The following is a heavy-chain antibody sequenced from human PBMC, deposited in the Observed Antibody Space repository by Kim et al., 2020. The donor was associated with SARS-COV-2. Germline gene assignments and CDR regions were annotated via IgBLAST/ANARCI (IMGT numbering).Heavy chain of an antibody. CDR3: ARGRNEPVSRYTGMDV. CDR1: GFRFADYA. Sequence: GGSLRLSCSPSGFRFADYALSWFRQAPGKGLEWVGVVRATPYAGATEYAASVKGRFTISSDDSKSIAYLQMNSLKREDTAMYFCARGRNEPVSRYTGMDV. V-gene: IGHV3-49*03. J-gene: IGHJ6*01. D-gene: IGHD1-1*01. CDR2: VRATPYAGAT.